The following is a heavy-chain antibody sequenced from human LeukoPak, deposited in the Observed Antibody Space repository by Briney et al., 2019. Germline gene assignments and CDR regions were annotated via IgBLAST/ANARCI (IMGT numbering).Heavy chain of an antibody. D-gene: IGHD6-13*01. J-gene: IGHJ4*02. Sequence: SETLSLTCAVYGGSFSGYYWSWIRQPPGKGLEWIGEINHSGSTNYNPSLKSRVTISVDTSKNQFSLKLSSVTAADTAAYYCARQGIAAAGGDYWGQGTLVTVSS. CDR2: INHSGST. CDR3: ARQGIAAAGGDY. V-gene: IGHV4-34*01. CDR1: GGSFSGYY.